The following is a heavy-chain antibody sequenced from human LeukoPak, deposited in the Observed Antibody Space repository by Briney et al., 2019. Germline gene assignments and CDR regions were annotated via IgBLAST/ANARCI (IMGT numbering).Heavy chain of an antibody. CDR1: GYTFTSYG. CDR3: ARAVIAARPTDAFDI. J-gene: IGHJ3*02. V-gene: IGHV1-18*01. Sequence: ASVKVSCKASGYTFTSYGISWVRQAPGQGLEWMGWISAYNGNTNYAQKLQGRVTMTTDTSTSTAYMELRSLRSDDTAVYYCARAVIAARPTDAFDIWGQGTMVTVSS. CDR2: ISAYNGNT. D-gene: IGHD6-6*01.